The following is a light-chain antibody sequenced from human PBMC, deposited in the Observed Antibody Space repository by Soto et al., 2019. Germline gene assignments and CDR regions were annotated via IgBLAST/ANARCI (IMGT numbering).Light chain of an antibody. V-gene: IGLV1-40*01. CDR1: SANIGAGYD. CDR3: QSYDSSLRVYVV. Sequence: QPVLTQPPSISGAPGQSITISCTGSSANIGAGYDVHWYQQFPGTAPKLLIHGNNDRPSGVSDRFSASKSGTLASLAITGLQAEDEADYYCQSYDSSLRVYVVFGGGTKLTVL. CDR2: GNN. J-gene: IGLJ2*01.